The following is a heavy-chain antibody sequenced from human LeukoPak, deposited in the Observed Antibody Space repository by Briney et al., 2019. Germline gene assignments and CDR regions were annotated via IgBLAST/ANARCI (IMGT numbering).Heavy chain of an antibody. CDR2: IYYSGST. J-gene: IGHJ4*02. D-gene: IGHD3-22*01. Sequence: SETLSLTCTVSAGSISSSSYDWGWIRQHPGKGLEWSGSIYYSGSTYYNPSLKSRVTISVDTSKNQFSLKLSSVTAADTAVYYCARHSSGYYPQEFDYWGQGTLVAVSS. CDR1: AGSISSSSYD. V-gene: IGHV4-39*01. CDR3: ARHSSGYYPQEFDY.